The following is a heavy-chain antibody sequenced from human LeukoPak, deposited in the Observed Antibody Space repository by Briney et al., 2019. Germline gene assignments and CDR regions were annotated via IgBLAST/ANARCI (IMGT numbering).Heavy chain of an antibody. CDR3: AKEGYCGGDCLEYFQH. D-gene: IGHD2-21*02. CDR1: GFTFSSYG. CDR2: ISYDGSNK. Sequence: GGSLRLSCAASGFTFSSYGMYWVRQAPGKGLEWVAVISYDGSNKYYADSVKGRFTISRDNSKNTLYLQLNSLRAEDTAVYYCAKEGYCGGDCLEYFQHWGQGTLVTVSS. V-gene: IGHV3-30*18. J-gene: IGHJ1*01.